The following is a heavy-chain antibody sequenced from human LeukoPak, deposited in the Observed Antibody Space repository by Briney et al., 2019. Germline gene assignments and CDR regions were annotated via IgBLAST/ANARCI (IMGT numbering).Heavy chain of an antibody. D-gene: IGHD3-9*01. CDR1: GFTFSSYE. V-gene: IGHV3-48*03. Sequence: GGSLRLSCAASGFTFSSYEMNWVRQAPGKGLEWVSYISSSGSTIYYADSVKGRFTISRDNAKNSLYLQMNSLRAEDTAVYYCARGIYEILTGPHAFDIWGHGTMVTVSS. CDR2: ISSSGSTI. J-gene: IGHJ3*02. CDR3: ARGIYEILTGPHAFDI.